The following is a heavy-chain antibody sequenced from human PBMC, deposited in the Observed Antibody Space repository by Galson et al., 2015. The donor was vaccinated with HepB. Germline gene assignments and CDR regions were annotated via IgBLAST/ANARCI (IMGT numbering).Heavy chain of an antibody. CDR3: AKDGQWLVTNDFQH. D-gene: IGHD6-19*01. J-gene: IGHJ1*01. V-gene: IGHV3-23*01. CDR1: GFTFSSYA. CDR2: ISGSGGNT. Sequence: SLRLSCAASGFTFSSYAMSWVRQAPGKGLEWVSAISGSGGNTYYADSVKGRFTISRDNSKNSLYLQVNSLRAEDTAIYYCAKDGQWLVTNDFQHWGQRTLVTAAS.